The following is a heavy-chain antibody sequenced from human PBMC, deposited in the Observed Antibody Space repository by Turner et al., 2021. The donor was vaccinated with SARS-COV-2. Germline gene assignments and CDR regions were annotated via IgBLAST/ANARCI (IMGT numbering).Heavy chain of an antibody. Sequence: QLQLQGSGPGLGKPSEPLSLTCTVPGGSISSSSYYWGWIRQPPGKGLEWIGSIYYSGSTYYNPSLKSRVTISVDTSKNQFSLKLSSVTAADTAVYYCASPSVDFWSGSYYGMDVWGQGTTVTVSS. CDR2: IYYSGST. V-gene: IGHV4-39*01. J-gene: IGHJ6*02. D-gene: IGHD3-3*01. CDR1: GGSISSSSYY. CDR3: ASPSVDFWSGSYYGMDV.